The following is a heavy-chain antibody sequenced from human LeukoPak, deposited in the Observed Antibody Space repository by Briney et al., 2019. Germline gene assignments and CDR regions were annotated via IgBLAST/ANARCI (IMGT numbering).Heavy chain of an antibody. CDR2: IYYSGST. D-gene: IGHD6-6*01. V-gene: IGHV4-59*01. J-gene: IGHJ4*02. CDR1: GGSIGSYY. CDR3: ARMVYSSSSHFDY. Sequence: SETLSLTCTVSGGSIGSYYWSWIRQPPGKGLEWIGYIYYSGSTNYNPSLKSRVTISVDTSKNQFSLKLSSVTAADTAVYYCARMVYSSSSHFDYWGQGTLVTVSS.